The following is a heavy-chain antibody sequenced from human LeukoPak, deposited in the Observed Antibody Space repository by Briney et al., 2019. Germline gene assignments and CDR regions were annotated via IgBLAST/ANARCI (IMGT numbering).Heavy chain of an antibody. D-gene: IGHD3-16*01. CDR1: GFTFKNYN. V-gene: IGHV3-9*01. CDR2: INWRSNNI. CDR3: VKDLYDYERLSVGVFDY. J-gene: IGHJ4*02. Sequence: GRSLRLSCVASGFTFKNYNMHWVRQAPGKGLEWVSGINWRSNNIGYADSVKGRFTISRDNARSSLYLQMNSLRIEDTALYYCVKDLYDYERLSVGVFDYWGQGARVTVSS.